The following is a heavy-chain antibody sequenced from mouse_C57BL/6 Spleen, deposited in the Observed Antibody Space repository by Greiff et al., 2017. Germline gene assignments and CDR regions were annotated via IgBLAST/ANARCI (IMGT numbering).Heavy chain of an antibody. Sequence: VKLVESGAELVRPGASVTLSCKASGYTFTDYEMHWVKQTPVHGLEWIGAIDPETGGTAYNQKFKGKAILTADKSSSTAYMELRSLTSEDSAVYYCTSYYYGSSPWFAYWGQGTLVTVSA. CDR3: TSYYYGSSPWFAY. D-gene: IGHD1-1*01. V-gene: IGHV1-15*01. J-gene: IGHJ3*01. CDR1: GYTFTDYE. CDR2: IDPETGGT.